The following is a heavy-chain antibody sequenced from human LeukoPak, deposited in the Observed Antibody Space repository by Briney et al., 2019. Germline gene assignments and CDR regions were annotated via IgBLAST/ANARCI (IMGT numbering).Heavy chain of an antibody. Sequence: GGSLRLSCAASGFTFSSYAMSWVRQAPGKGPEWVSAISGSGGSTYYADSVKGRFTISRDNSKNTLYLQMNSLRAEDTAVYYCAKDAIVSGYSSGWYYFDYWGQGTLVTVSS. CDR3: AKDAIVSGYSSGWYYFDY. V-gene: IGHV3-23*01. CDR1: GFTFSSYA. J-gene: IGHJ4*02. D-gene: IGHD6-19*01. CDR2: ISGSGGST.